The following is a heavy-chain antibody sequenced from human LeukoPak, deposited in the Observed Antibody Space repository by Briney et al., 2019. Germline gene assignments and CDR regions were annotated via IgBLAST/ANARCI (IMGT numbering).Heavy chain of an antibody. CDR1: GFTFSNYW. D-gene: IGHD6-13*01. CDR2: IKEDGSEK. V-gene: IGHV3-7*04. CDR3: ARDSTPQSNSNNWYDAFDL. J-gene: IGHJ3*01. Sequence: GGSLRLSCAASGFTFSNYWMTWVRQAPGKGLEWVANIKEDGSEKYYVGSVKGRFTISRDNAENSLSLQMNSLTAEDTAVYYSARDSTPQSNSNNWYDAFDLWGQGTMVIVSS.